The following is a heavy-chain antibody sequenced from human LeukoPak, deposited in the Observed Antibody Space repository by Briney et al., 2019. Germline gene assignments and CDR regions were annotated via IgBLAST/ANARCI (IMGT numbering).Heavy chain of an antibody. J-gene: IGHJ3*02. Sequence: AAVRVSSMESGYTFTIYGISWVRQAPGQGGEWMGWISAYNGNTNYAQNLQGRFTMTTDTSTSTAYMQLRSLRSDDTAVYYCATTAVAGPNDAFDIWGQGTMVTVSS. V-gene: IGHV1-18*01. CDR2: ISAYNGNT. D-gene: IGHD6-19*01. CDR1: GYTFTIYG. CDR3: ATTAVAGPNDAFDI.